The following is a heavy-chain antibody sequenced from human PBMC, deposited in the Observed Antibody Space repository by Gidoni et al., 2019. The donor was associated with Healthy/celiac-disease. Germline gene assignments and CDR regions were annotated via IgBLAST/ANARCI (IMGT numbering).Heavy chain of an antibody. CDR1: GFPFSSYA. CDR2: ISGSGGST. Sequence: EVQLLESGGGLVQPGGTLILSCAASGFPFSSYAMSWVRQAPGKGLEWVSAISGSGGSTYYADSVKGRFTISRDNSKNTLYLQMNSLRAEDTAVYYCAKRVGMGATFVVDYWGQGTLVTVSS. V-gene: IGHV3-23*01. J-gene: IGHJ4*02. CDR3: AKRVGMGATFVVDY. D-gene: IGHD1-26*01.